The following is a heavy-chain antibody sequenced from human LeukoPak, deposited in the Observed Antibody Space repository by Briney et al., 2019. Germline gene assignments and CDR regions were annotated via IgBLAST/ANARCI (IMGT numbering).Heavy chain of an antibody. CDR2: ISAYNGNT. CDR1: GYTFTSYG. D-gene: IGHD2-15*01. CDR3: ARDEAAGYWGIYYYYGMDV. Sequence: ASVKVSCKASGYTFTSYGISWVRQAPGQGLEWMGWISAYNGNTNYAQKLQGRVTMTTDTSTSTAYMELRSLRSDDTAVYYCARDEAAGYWGIYYYYGMDVWGQGTTVTVSS. V-gene: IGHV1-18*01. J-gene: IGHJ6*02.